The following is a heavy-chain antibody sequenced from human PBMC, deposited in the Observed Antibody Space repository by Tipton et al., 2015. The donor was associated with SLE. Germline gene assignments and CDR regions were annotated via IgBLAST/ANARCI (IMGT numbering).Heavy chain of an antibody. Sequence: QVQLVQSGAEVKKPGSSVKVSCKTSGHTFSKFAISWVRQAPGQGLEWMGEIIPQFQRGNSAQKFQGRVTMTRDTSISTAYMELSRLRSDDTAVYYCARTGNDWNDGEVFDYWGQGTLVTVSS. D-gene: IGHD1-1*01. CDR3: ARTGNDWNDGEVFDY. J-gene: IGHJ4*02. V-gene: IGHV1-69*06. CDR1: GHTFSKFA. CDR2: IIPQFQRG.